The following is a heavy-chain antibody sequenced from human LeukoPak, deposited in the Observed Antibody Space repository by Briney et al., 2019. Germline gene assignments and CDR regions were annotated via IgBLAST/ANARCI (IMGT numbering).Heavy chain of an antibody. J-gene: IGHJ6*03. V-gene: IGHV3-74*01. D-gene: IGHD4-17*01. CDR3: ARSPLTTWDYYYYYMDV. Sequence: PGGSLRLSCEASGFIFSTYWMHWVRQVPGKGLEWVSRINSGGSSTNYADSVKGRFTISRDNAKNTLFLQMNSLRAEDTAVYYCARSPLTTWDYYYYYMDVWGKGTTVTVSS. CDR2: INSGGSST. CDR1: GFIFSTYW.